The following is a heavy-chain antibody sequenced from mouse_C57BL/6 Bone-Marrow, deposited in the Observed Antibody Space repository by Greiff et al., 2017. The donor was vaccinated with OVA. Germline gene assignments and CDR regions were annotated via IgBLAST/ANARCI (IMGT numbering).Heavy chain of an antibody. J-gene: IGHJ3*01. Sequence: VHVKQSGAELVRPGASVKLSCTASGFNIKDDYMHWVKQRPEQGLEWIGWIDPENGDTEYASKFQGKATITADTSSNTAYLQLSSLTSEDTAVYYCMWGNYGAYWGQGTLVTVSA. D-gene: IGHD2-1*01. CDR2: IDPENGDT. CDR3: MWGNYGAY. V-gene: IGHV14-4*01. CDR1: GFNIKDDY.